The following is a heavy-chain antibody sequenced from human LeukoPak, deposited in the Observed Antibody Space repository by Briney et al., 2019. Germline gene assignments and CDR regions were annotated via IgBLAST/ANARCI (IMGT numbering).Heavy chain of an antibody. V-gene: IGHV7-4-1*02. Sequence: AASVKVSCKASGYTFTSYAMNWVRQAPGQGLEWMGWINTNTGNPTYAQGFTGRFVFSLDTSVSTAYLQISSLKAEDTAVYYCGRHIVATMSGYYDSSGYYGAFDYWGQGTLVTVSS. CDR3: GRHIVATMSGYYDSSGYYGAFDY. J-gene: IGHJ4*02. CDR1: GYTFTSYA. D-gene: IGHD3-22*01. CDR2: INTNTGNP.